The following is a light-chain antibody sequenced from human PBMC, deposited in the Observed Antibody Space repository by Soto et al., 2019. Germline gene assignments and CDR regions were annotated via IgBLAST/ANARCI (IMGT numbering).Light chain of an antibody. CDR3: QQYNDWPPYT. Sequence: EIVLTQSPATLSLSPGERATLSCRASQSVSSNLAWYQHKPGQAPRLLIYGASTRATGIPARFSGSGSGTEFTLTISSLQSEDIAVYFCQQYNDWPPYTFGQGTKVDIK. V-gene: IGKV3-15*01. CDR2: GAS. J-gene: IGKJ2*01. CDR1: QSVSSN.